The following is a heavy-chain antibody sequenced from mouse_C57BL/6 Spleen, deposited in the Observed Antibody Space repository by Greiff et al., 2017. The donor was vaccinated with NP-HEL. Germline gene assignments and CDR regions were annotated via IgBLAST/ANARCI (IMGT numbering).Heavy chain of an antibody. CDR2: IYPGGGYT. V-gene: IGHV1-63*01. D-gene: IGHD3-3*01. CDR3: ARGDAGGFDY. Sequence: QVQLQQSGAELVRPGTSVKMSCKASGYTFTNYWIGWAKQRPGHGLEWIGDIYPGGGYTNYNEKFKGKATLTADKSSSTAYMQFSSLTSEDSAIYYCARGDAGGFDYWGQGTTRTVSS. J-gene: IGHJ2*01. CDR1: GYTFTNYW.